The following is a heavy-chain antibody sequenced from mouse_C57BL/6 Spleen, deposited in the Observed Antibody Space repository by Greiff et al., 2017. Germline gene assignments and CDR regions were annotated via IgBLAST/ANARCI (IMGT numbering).Heavy chain of an antibody. J-gene: IGHJ4*01. CDR3: ARDPDGYYNYYAMDY. D-gene: IGHD2-3*01. Sequence: VKLMESGPGLVQPSQSLSITCTVSGFSLTSYGVHWVRQSPGKGLEWLGVIWSGGSTDYNAAFISRLSISKDNSKSQVFFKMNSLQADDTAIYYCARDPDGYYNYYAMDYWGQGTSVTVSS. CDR1: GFSLTSYG. V-gene: IGHV2-2*01. CDR2: IWSGGST.